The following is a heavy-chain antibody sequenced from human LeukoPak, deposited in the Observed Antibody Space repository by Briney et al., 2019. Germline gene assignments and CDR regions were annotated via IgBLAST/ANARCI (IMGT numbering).Heavy chain of an antibody. CDR2: IYYSGST. D-gene: IGHD3-22*01. CDR1: GGSISSGDYY. Sequence: SQTLSFTYTVSGGSISSGDYYWSWIRQPPGKGLEWIGYIYYSGSTYYNPSLKSRVTISVDTSKNQFSLKLSSVTAADTAVYYCARGHTYYDSSGYRKANAFDIWGQGTMVTVSS. J-gene: IGHJ3*02. CDR3: ARGHTYYDSSGYRKANAFDI. V-gene: IGHV4-30-4*01.